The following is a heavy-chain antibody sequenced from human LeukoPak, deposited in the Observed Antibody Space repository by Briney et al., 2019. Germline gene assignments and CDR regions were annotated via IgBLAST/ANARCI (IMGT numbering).Heavy chain of an antibody. CDR2: IQYDGSEI. D-gene: IGHD4-11*01. Sequence: GGSLRLSCAPSGFTFRRHAMHWVRQAPGKGLEWVAFIQYDGSEIRYADSVKGRFTISRDDSKGRLYLQMNSLTVEDTAVYYCAKDMARGGRDYSNYFDYWGQGTLVTVSP. J-gene: IGHJ4*02. CDR3: AKDMARGGRDYSNYFDY. V-gene: IGHV3-30*02. CDR1: GFTFRRHA.